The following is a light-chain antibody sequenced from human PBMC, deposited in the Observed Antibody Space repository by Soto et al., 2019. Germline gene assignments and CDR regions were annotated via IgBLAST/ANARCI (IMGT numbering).Light chain of an antibody. J-gene: IGKJ2*01. CDR2: LGS. Sequence: DIVMTQSPISLPVTPGEPASISCRSSQSLLDSNGFLYLDWYLQKPGQSPQLLIYLGSNRATGVPDRFIGSGSGTDFTLKISRVEAEDVGVYVCMQALHAGYTVGPGTKLEIK. CDR1: QSLLDSNGFLY. CDR3: MQALHAGYT. V-gene: IGKV2-28*01.